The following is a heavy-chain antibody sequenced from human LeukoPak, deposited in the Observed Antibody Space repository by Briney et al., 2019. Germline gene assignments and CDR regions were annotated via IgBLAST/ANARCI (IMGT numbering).Heavy chain of an antibody. D-gene: IGHD3-10*01. Sequence: ASVKVSCKASGYTFTSSGISWVRQAPGQGLEWMGWISAYNGNTNYAQKLPGRVTMTRNTSISTAYMEMSSLRSEDTAVYYCARLGITMVRGVPLLYYYYYYMDVWGKGTTVTISS. CDR2: ISAYNGNT. CDR1: GYTFTSSG. V-gene: IGHV1-18*01. J-gene: IGHJ6*03. CDR3: ARLGITMVRGVPLLYYYYYYMDV.